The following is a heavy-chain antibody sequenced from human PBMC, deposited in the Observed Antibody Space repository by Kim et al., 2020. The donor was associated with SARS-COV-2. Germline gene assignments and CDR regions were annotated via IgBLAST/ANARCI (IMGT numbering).Heavy chain of an antibody. CDR2: ISAYNGNT. CDR1: GYTFTSYG. CDR3: ARGGGYYGSGSYSTYYYYYGMDV. Sequence: ASVKVSCKASGYTFTSYGISWVRQAPGQGLEWMGWISAYNGNTNYAQKLQGRVTMTTDTSTSTAYMELRSLRSDDTAVYYCARGGGYYGSGSYSTYYYYYGMDVWGQGTTVTVSS. D-gene: IGHD3-10*01. V-gene: IGHV1-18*01. J-gene: IGHJ6*02.